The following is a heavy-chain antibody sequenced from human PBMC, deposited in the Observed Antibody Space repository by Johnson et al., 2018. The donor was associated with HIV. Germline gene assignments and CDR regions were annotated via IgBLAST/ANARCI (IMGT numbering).Heavy chain of an antibody. CDR2: ISYDGSNK. CDR1: GFTFSSYA. V-gene: IGHV3-30-3*01. Sequence: QVQLVESGGGVVQPGRSLRLSCAASGFTFSSYAMHWVRQAPGKGLEWVAVISYDGSNKYYADSVKGRFTISRDNSKNTLYLQMNRLRAEDTAVYYCAKDRNYDILSIWGQGTMLTVSS. D-gene: IGHD3-9*01. J-gene: IGHJ3*02. CDR3: AKDRNYDILSI.